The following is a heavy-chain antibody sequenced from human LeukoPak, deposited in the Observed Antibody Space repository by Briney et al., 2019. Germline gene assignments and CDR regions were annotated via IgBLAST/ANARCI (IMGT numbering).Heavy chain of an antibody. CDR1: GGSFSGYC. CDR3: ARDFSAAFDI. Sequence: SETLSLTCAVYGGSFSGYCWSWIRRPPGKGLEWIGEINHSGSTNYNPSLKSRVTISVDTSKNQFSLKLSSVTAADTAVYYCARDFSAAFDIWGQGTMVTVSS. J-gene: IGHJ3*02. D-gene: IGHD2/OR15-2a*01. V-gene: IGHV4-34*01. CDR2: INHSGST.